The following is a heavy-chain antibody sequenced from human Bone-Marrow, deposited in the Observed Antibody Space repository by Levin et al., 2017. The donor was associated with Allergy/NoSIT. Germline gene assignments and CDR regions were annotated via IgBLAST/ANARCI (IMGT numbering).Heavy chain of an antibody. CDR2: ISGSGGST. Sequence: GESLKISCAASGFTFSSYAMSWVRQAPGKGLEWVSAISGSGGSTYYADSVKGRFTISRDNSKNTLYLQMNSLRAEDTAVYYCAKVPERIRGWWVVEDYWGQGTLVTVSS. CDR1: GFTFSSYA. D-gene: IGHD6-19*01. CDR3: AKVPERIRGWWVVEDY. J-gene: IGHJ4*02. V-gene: IGHV3-23*01.